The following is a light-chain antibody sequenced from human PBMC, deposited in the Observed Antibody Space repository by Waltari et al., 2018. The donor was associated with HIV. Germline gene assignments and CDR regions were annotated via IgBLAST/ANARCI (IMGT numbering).Light chain of an antibody. J-gene: IGKJ1*01. CDR1: QSLTHDNGFKY. Sequence: IGVTQSPRSLPVSSGEPASISCKSSQSLTHDNGFKYFDWYVQRPGQSPQLLIHLASSRAAGVSDRISATVSGTNFTLTIRKIEASDVGIYYCMQTLQTPLTFGQGTRV. V-gene: IGKV2-28*01. CDR2: LAS. CDR3: MQTLQTPLT.